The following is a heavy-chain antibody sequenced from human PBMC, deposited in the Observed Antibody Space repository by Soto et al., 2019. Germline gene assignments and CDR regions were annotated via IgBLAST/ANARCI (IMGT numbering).Heavy chain of an antibody. CDR3: VTRFTVFGVASIPEGYYGLDV. Sequence: GESLKISCTASGFTFSGSAMHWVHQASGKGLEWVGRIRSKANSYATEYTASVKGRFTISRDDSENTAYLQMNRLNIEDTAVYYCVTRFTVFGVASIPEGYYGLDVWGQGTTVTVSS. V-gene: IGHV3-73*01. CDR1: GFTFSGSA. D-gene: IGHD3-3*01. J-gene: IGHJ6*02. CDR2: IRSKANSYAT.